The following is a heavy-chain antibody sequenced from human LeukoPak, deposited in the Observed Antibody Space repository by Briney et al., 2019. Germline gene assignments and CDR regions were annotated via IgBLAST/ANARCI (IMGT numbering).Heavy chain of an antibody. J-gene: IGHJ4*02. V-gene: IGHV1-18*01. CDR2: ISGYNGNT. CDR3: ARVSGIVVVTANPDY. CDR1: GYTFTSYA. Sequence: GASVKVSCRTSGYTFTSYAISWVRQAPGQGLEWMGWISGYNGNTRYAQNVQGRVTITIDTSASTANMELRSMRSDDTAVYYCARVSGIVVVTANPDYWGQGTLVTVSS. D-gene: IGHD2-21*02.